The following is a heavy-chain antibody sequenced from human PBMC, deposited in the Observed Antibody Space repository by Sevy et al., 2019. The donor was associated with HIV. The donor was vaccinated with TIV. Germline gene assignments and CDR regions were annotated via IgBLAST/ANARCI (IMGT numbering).Heavy chain of an antibody. CDR1: GGSISSYY. Sequence: SETLSLTCTVSGGSISSYYWSWIRQPPGKGLEWIGYIYYGGSTNYNPSPKSRVTISVDTSKNQFSLKLSSVTAADTAVYYCARGEDTVRGVIITNDAFDIWGQGTMVTVSS. CDR2: IYYGGST. J-gene: IGHJ3*02. V-gene: IGHV4-59*01. D-gene: IGHD3-10*02. CDR3: ARGEDTVRGVIITNDAFDI.